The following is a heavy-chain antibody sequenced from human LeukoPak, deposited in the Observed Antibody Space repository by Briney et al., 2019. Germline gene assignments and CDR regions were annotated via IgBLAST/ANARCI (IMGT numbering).Heavy chain of an antibody. D-gene: IGHD6-13*01. CDR1: GFTFSSYS. CDR3: ARADSSSWFDY. V-gene: IGHV3-21*05. CDR2: ISSSSSYI. J-gene: IGHJ4*02. Sequence: GGSLRLSCAASGFTFSSYSMNWVRQAPGKGLEWVSYISSSSSYIYYADSVKGRFTISRDNAKNSLCLQMNSLRAEDTAVYYCARADSSSWFDYWGQGTLVTVSS.